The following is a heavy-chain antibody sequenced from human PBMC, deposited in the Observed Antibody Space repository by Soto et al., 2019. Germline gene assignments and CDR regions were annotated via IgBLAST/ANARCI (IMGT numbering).Heavy chain of an antibody. J-gene: IGHJ6*02. V-gene: IGHV3-23*01. Sequence: PGGSLRLSCAVSGFTFTSYAMTWVRQAPGKRLEWVSAISGSGGSEFYADSVKGRFTISRDNSKNTLYLQMKSLRAEDTALYYCATGDTKMINDYYAMDVWGQGTTVTVSS. CDR1: GFTFTSYA. D-gene: IGHD3-16*01. CDR2: ISGSGGSE. CDR3: ATGDTKMINDYYAMDV.